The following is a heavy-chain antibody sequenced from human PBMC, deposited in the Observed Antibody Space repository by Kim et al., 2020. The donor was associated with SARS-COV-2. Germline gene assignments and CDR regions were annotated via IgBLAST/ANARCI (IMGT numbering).Heavy chain of an antibody. D-gene: IGHD2-15*01. CDR1: GFTFSSSC. Sequence: GGSLRLSCAASGFTFSSSCMNWVRQAPGKGLEWLSSVNSGGRNTDYADSVKGRFTISRDNAKNSLYLQMSSLSAEDTAVYYCTKGCAEGFGIWGHGRM. CDR2: VNSGGRNT. V-gene: IGHV3-21*01. CDR3: TKGCAEGFGI. J-gene: IGHJ3*02.